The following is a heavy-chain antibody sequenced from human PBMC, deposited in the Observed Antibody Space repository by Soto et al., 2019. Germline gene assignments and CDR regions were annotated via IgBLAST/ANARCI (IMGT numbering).Heavy chain of an antibody. CDR2: ISFDGSSN. D-gene: IGHD2-2*01. CDR3: ARDIVVVPAAYDY. J-gene: IGHJ4*02. CDR1: GLTFSSYV. V-gene: IGHV3-30-3*01. Sequence: PGGSLRLSCAGSGLTFSSYVMNWVRQAPDKGLEWVALISFDGSSNYYTDSVKGRFTISRDNSRSTLYLQMNSLRPDDTAVYYCARDIVVVPAAYDYWGQGTLVTVSS.